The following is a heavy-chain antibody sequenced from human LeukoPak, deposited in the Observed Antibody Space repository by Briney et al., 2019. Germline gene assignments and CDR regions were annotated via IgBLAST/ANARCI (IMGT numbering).Heavy chain of an antibody. CDR3: ARNPYGSGSHNFDF. CDR1: GFTFSSYG. V-gene: IGHV3-48*01. Sequence: GGSLRLCCAASGFTFSSYGMNWVRQAPGKGLEWVSYISSSSSTIYYADSVKGRFTISRDNAKNSLYLQMNSLRAEDTAVYYCARNPYGSGSHNFDFWGQGTLVTVSS. CDR2: ISSSSSTI. J-gene: IGHJ4*02. D-gene: IGHD3-10*01.